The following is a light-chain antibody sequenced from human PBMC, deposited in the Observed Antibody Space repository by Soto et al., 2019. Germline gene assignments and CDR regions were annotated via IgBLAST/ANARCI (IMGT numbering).Light chain of an antibody. CDR3: QQYNNWPPIT. J-gene: IGKJ5*01. V-gene: IGKV3D-15*01. CDR2: DAS. Sequence: EIVMTQSPATLSVSAGERATLSCRARQSVRSNLAWYQQKPGQAPRLLIYDASTSATGIPARFSGSGSGTEFILTISSLQSEDFGVYYCQQYNNWPPITFGQGTRLEIK. CDR1: QSVRSN.